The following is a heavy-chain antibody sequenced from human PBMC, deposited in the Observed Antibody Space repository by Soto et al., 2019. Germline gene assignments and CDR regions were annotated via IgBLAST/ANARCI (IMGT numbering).Heavy chain of an antibody. CDR3: AREGGHTATFSGLDY. D-gene: IGHD5-18*01. V-gene: IGHV3-33*01. CDR2: IWYDGSKK. Sequence: QVQLVESGGGVVKPGTSLRLSCATSGFTFSDDAMHWVRQAPGKGLEWVAVIWYDGSKKHYADFVKGRFTISRDNSNDTRYLPMCSLTADHTAVYGCAREGGHTATFSGLDYWGQGTLVTVSS. J-gene: IGHJ4*02. CDR1: GFTFSDDA.